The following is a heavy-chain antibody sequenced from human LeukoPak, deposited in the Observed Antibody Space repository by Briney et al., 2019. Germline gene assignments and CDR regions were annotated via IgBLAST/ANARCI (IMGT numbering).Heavy chain of an antibody. D-gene: IGHD1-26*01. CDR2: IYTSGST. V-gene: IGHV4-4*07. CDR1: GDSISSYY. CDR3: AAFLSGTYWYFDY. Sequence: PSETLSLTCTVSGDSISSYYWSWIRQPAGRGLEWLGHIYTSGSTNSYTSGSTDYNPSLKSRVTISLDRSKNQFSLKLSSVTAADTAVYYCAAFLSGTYWYFDYWGQGALVTVSS. J-gene: IGHJ4*02.